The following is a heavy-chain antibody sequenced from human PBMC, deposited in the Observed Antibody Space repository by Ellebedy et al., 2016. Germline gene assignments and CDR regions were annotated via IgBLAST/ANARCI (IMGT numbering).Heavy chain of an antibody. Sequence: GESLKISXKGSGYSFTSYWIGWVRQMSGKGLEWMGIIHPGDSETRHNPSFQGQVTISVDKSISTAYLQWSSLKASDTAMYYCARLPSMDPRDYFDYWGQGTLVTVSS. CDR3: ARLPSMDPRDYFDY. V-gene: IGHV5-51*01. D-gene: IGHD2/OR15-2a*01. CDR2: IHPGDSET. J-gene: IGHJ4*02. CDR1: GYSFTSYW.